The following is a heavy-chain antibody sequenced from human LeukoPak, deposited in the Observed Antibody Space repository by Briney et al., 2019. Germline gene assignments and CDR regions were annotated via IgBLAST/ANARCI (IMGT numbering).Heavy chain of an antibody. CDR1: GFTFSSYS. Sequence: GGSLRLSCAASGFTFSSYSMNWVRQAPGKGLEWVSSISSSSSYIYYADSVKGRFTTSRDNAKNSLYLQMNSLRAEDTAVYYCARAGYSSYGMDVWGQGTTVTVSS. CDR2: ISSSSSYI. V-gene: IGHV3-21*01. CDR3: ARAGYSSYGMDV. J-gene: IGHJ6*02. D-gene: IGHD6-13*01.